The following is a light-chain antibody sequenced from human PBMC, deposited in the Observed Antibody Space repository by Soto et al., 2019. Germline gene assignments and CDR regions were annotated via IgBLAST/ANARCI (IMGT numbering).Light chain of an antibody. CDR3: ASFRSGTSLV. J-gene: IGLJ1*01. CDR1: RSDIGDSNF. CDR2: EVN. Sequence: QSALTQPASVSGSPGQSVTISCTGPRSDIGDSNFISWYQHSPGKAPRLLIYEVNNRPSGVSRRFSGSKAGNTASLTISGLLDDDEADYFCASFRSGTSLVFGSGTKLTVL. V-gene: IGLV2-14*01.